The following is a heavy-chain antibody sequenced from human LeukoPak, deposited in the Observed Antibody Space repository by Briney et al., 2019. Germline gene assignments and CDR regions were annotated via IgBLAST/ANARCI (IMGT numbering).Heavy chain of an antibody. V-gene: IGHV3-21*01. D-gene: IGHD2-15*01. CDR3: ARDAGYCSGGSCLTFDY. CDR2: ISSSSSYI. CDR1: GFTFSSYS. Sequence: GGSLRLSCAASGFTFSSYSMNWVRQAPGEGLEWVSSISSSSSYIYYADSVKGRFTISRDNAKSSLYLQMNSLRAEDTAVYYCARDAGYCSGGSCLTFDYWGQGTLVTVSS. J-gene: IGHJ4*02.